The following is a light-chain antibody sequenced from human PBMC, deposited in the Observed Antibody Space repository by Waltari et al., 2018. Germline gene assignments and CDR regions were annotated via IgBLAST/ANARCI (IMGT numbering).Light chain of an antibody. CDR2: TAS. CDR3: QQSFKTPYS. Sequence: DIQMTQSPSSLSASVGDRVTITCRASQSISAYLNWYQQKPGKAPTLLIYTASNLQSGFPSRFSGSGSGTDFTLTINSLQPEDFATYYCQQSFKTPYSFGQGTHLDIK. V-gene: IGKV1-39*01. CDR1: QSISAY. J-gene: IGKJ2*03.